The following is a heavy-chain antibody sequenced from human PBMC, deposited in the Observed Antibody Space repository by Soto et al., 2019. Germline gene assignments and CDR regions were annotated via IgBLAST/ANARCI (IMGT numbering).Heavy chain of an antibody. CDR3: ARGGGWGSSNYMDV. D-gene: IGHD7-27*01. J-gene: IGHJ6*03. V-gene: IGHV1-18*01. CDR1: GYTLTSYG. CDR2: ISAYNGNT. Sequence: ASVKVSCKASGYTLTSYGISWVRQAPGQWLEWMGWISAYNGNTNYAQKLQGRVTMTTDTSTSTAYMALRSLRSDDTAVYYCARGGGWGSSNYMDVWGKGTTVTVSS.